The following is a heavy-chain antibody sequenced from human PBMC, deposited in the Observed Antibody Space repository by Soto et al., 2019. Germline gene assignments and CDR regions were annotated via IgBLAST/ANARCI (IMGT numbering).Heavy chain of an antibody. J-gene: IGHJ4*02. D-gene: IGHD4-17*01. CDR1: GFTFSSYA. CDR2: ISGSGGST. V-gene: IGHV3-23*01. CDR3: AKDRPAVYGDYGGYFDY. Sequence: LSLTCAASGFTFSSYAMSWVRQAPGKGLEWVSAISGSGGSTYYADSVKGRFTISRDNSKNTLYLQMNSLRAEDTAVYYCAKDRPAVYGDYGGYFDYWGQGTLVTVSS.